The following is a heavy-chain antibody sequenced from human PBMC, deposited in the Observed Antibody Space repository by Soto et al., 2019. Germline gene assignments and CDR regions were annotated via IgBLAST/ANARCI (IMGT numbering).Heavy chain of an antibody. CDR3: ARELRRIAAAGPDAFDI. J-gene: IGHJ3*02. CDR1: GFTFSSYS. Sequence: EVQLVESGGGLVQPGGSLRLSCGASGFTFSSYSMNWVRQAPGKGLEWGSYISSSSSTIYYADSVKGRFTISRDNAKNSLYLQINSLRAEDTAVYYCARELRRIAAAGPDAFDICGQGTMVTVSS. CDR2: ISSSSSTI. D-gene: IGHD6-13*01. V-gene: IGHV3-48*01.